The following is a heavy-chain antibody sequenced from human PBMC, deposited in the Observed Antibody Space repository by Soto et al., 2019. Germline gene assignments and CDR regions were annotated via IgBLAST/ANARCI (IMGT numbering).Heavy chain of an antibody. CDR1: GYTFTGYY. D-gene: IGHD2-2*01. CDR2: INPNSGGT. Sequence: ASVKVSCKASGYTFTGYYMHWVRQAPGQGLERMGWINPNSGGTNYAQKFQGWVTMTRDTSISTAYMELSRLRSDDTAVYYCSSAGGYCSSTSCSDVVYWGQGTLVTVSS. CDR3: SSAGGYCSSTSCSDVVY. J-gene: IGHJ4*02. V-gene: IGHV1-2*04.